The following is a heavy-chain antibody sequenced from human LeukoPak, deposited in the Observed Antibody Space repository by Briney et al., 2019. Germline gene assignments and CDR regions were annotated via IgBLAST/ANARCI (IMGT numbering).Heavy chain of an antibody. CDR3: ARYAWYSSSWYYYYMDV. CDR1: GYSISSGYY. D-gene: IGHD6-13*01. Sequence: PSETLSLTCTVSGYSISSGYYWGWIRQTPGEGLDWIGSIYHSGSTYYNPSLKSRVTISVDTSKNQFSLMLSSVTAADTAVYYCARYAWYSSSWYYYYMDVWGKGTTVTVSS. V-gene: IGHV4-38-2*02. CDR2: IYHSGST. J-gene: IGHJ6*03.